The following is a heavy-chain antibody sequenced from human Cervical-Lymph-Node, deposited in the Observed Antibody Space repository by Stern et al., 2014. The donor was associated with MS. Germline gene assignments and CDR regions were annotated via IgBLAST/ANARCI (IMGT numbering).Heavy chain of an antibody. Sequence: QVQLQESGPGLVKPSQTLSLTCTVSGGSISSGSYYWTWIRQPAGKGLEWIGHIYSTGSTKYNPSLKRRVTLSGDTSKNQFSLKLRSVTAADTAVYYCARDPPLTLKGAFDIWGQGTMVTVSS. J-gene: IGHJ3*02. CDR3: ARDPPLTLKGAFDI. CDR1: GGSISSGSYY. D-gene: IGHD2-21*02. CDR2: IYSTGST. V-gene: IGHV4-61*02.